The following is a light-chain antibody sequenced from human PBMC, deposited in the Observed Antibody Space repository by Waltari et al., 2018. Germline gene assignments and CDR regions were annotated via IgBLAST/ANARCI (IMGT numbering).Light chain of an antibody. J-gene: IGLJ1*01. CDR1: SSKIGNNY. CDR3: GTWDASLGGI. Sequence: QSVLTQPPSVSAAPGQTVTISCSADSSKIGNNYASWYQHFPGTAPKLLIYENNRRPSGIPDRFSGSKSGTSATLGITGLQTGDEADYYCGTWDASLGGIFGTGTKVTVL. CDR2: ENN. V-gene: IGLV1-51*02.